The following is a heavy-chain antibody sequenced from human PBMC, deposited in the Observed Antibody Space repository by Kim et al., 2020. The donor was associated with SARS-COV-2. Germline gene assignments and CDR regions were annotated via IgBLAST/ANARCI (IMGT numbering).Heavy chain of an antibody. Sequence: NTKYSQKFQGRVTITRDTSASTAYMELSSLRSEDTAVYYCARVFGWDFDYWGQGTLVTVSS. V-gene: IGHV1-3*01. J-gene: IGHJ4*02. CDR2: NT. D-gene: IGHD3-9*01. CDR3: ARVFGWDFDY.